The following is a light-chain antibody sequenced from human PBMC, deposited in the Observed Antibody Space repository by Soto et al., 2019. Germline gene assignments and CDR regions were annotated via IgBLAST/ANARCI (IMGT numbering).Light chain of an antibody. Sequence: EIVLTQSPGTLSLSPGERATLSCSADRSVSDTLLTWFQQKPGPAPRLLIFGTSNRAPGIPDRFSGSGSWTDYTLNISRLEPDDVAVYYCQHYGDSSWTFGQGTKVESK. CDR3: QHYGDSSWT. J-gene: IGKJ1*01. CDR1: RSVSDTL. CDR2: GTS. V-gene: IGKV3-20*01.